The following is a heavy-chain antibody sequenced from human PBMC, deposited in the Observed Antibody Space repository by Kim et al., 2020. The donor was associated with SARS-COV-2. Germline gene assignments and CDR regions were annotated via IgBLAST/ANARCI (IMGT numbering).Heavy chain of an antibody. D-gene: IGHD3-22*01. Sequence: KGRFHKARDNPKNTLYLQMNSLRAEDTAVYYCAKGTYYYDSSGYYPFDYWGQGTLVTVSS. V-gene: IGHV3-23*01. CDR3: AKGTYYYDSSGYYPFDY. J-gene: IGHJ4*02.